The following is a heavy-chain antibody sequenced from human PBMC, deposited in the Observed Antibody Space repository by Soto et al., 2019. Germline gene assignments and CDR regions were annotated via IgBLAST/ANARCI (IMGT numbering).Heavy chain of an antibody. D-gene: IGHD3-10*01. J-gene: IGHJ6*02. CDR3: ARRGLLWFGELSPFDYYYSMDV. V-gene: IGHV1-8*01. Sequence: ASVKVSCKASGYTFTSYDINWVRQATGQGLEWMGWMNPNSGNTGYAQKFQGRVTMTRNTSISTAYMELSSLRSEDTAVYYCARRGLLWFGELSPFDYYYSMDVWGQGTTVTVSS. CDR1: GYTFTSYD. CDR2: MNPNSGNT.